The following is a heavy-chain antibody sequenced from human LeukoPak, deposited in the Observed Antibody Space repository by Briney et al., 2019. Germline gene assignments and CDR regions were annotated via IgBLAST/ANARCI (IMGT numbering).Heavy chain of an antibody. Sequence: SETLSLTCAVYGGSFSGYYWSWIRQPPGKGLEWIGEINHSGSTNYNPSLESRVTVSVDTSKNQFSLKLSSVTAADTAVYYCARTPPFYDFWSGYSNSYYFDYWGQGTLVTVSS. D-gene: IGHD3-3*01. J-gene: IGHJ4*02. CDR1: GGSFSGYY. CDR2: INHSGST. CDR3: ARTPPFYDFWSGYSNSYYFDY. V-gene: IGHV4-34*01.